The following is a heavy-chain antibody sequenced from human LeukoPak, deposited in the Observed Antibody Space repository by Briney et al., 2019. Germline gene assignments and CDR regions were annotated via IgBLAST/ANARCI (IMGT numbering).Heavy chain of an antibody. CDR2: ISGSGGST. J-gene: IGHJ2*01. CDR1: GFTFSSYG. V-gene: IGHV3-23*01. CDR3: AKDLIRYFDWLPGYFDL. Sequence: GGSLRLSCAASGFTFSSYGMSWVRQAPGKGLEWVSAISGSGGSTNYADSVKGRFTISRDNSKNSLYLQMNSLRAEDTAVYYCAKDLIRYFDWLPGYFDLWGRGTLVTVSS. D-gene: IGHD3-9*01.